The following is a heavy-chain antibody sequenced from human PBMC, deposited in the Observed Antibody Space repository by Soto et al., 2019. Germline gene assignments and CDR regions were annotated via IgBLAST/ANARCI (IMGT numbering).Heavy chain of an antibody. V-gene: IGHV3-73*01. J-gene: IGHJ4*02. Sequence: GGSLRLSCAASGVVFKDSSIHWVRQASGKGLEWVGRIRDRAYNYATSYAASVKGRFTISRDDSSNTAFLQMNSLKTEDTAIYYCTRLISAAQDYWGQGTRVTVSS. CDR1: GVVFKDSS. CDR2: IRDRAYNYAT. CDR3: TRLISAAQDY. D-gene: IGHD3-22*01.